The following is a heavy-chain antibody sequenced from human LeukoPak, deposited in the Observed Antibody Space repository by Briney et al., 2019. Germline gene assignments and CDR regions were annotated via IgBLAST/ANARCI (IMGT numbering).Heavy chain of an antibody. J-gene: IGHJ4*02. V-gene: IGHV3-23*01. Sequence: GGSLRLSCAASGFTFSRYAMGWVRQAPGKGLEWVSTISGGGSSTYYADSVKGRFTISRDNSKNTLYLQMNSLRAEDTAIYYCAKHIPTYRHCDYWGQGTLVTVSS. D-gene: IGHD2-21*01. CDR3: AKHIPTYRHCDY. CDR1: GFTFSRYA. CDR2: ISGGGSST.